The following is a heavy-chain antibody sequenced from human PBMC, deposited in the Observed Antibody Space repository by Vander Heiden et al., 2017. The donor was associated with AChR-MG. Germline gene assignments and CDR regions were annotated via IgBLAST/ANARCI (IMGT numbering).Heavy chain of an antibody. V-gene: IGHV3-30-3*01. CDR2: ISYDGSNK. CDR3: AREAGVTTSGYYYYYGMDV. Sequence: QVQLVESGGGVVQPGRSLRLSCAASGFTFSSYAMHWVRQAPGKGLEWVAVISYDGSNKYYADSVKGRFTISRDNSKNTLYLQMNSLRAEDTAVYYCAREAGVTTSGYYYYYGMDVWGQGTTVTVSS. D-gene: IGHD4-17*01. J-gene: IGHJ6*02. CDR1: GFTFSSYA.